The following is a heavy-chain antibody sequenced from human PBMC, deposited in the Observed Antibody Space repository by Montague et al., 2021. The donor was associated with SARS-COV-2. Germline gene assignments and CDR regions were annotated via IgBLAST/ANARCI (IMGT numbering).Heavy chain of an antibody. D-gene: IGHD4-17*01. CDR2: TFYRSQWHT. CDR1: GDSVSSDTAA. CDR3: ERDGDYGGTWYSFLQN. J-gene: IGHJ1*01. V-gene: IGHV6-1*01. Sequence: YAISGDSVSSDTAAWHWIRQSPSRGLEWLGRTFYRSQWHTDSAASVRSRISFSGDISKNQFSLHLNSVTPEGTAIYYCERDGDYGGTWYSFLQNWGQGTLVIVSS.